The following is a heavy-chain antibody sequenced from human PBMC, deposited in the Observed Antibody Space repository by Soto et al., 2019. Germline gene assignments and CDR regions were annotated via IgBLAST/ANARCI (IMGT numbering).Heavy chain of an antibody. D-gene: IGHD3-3*01. CDR2: FDPEDGET. CDR1: GYTLTELS. V-gene: IGHV1-24*01. Sequence: ASVKVSCKVSGYTLTELSMHWVRQAPGKGLEWMGGFDPEDGETIYAQKFQGRVTMTEDTSTDTAYMELSSLRSEDTAVYYCATDLRTYYDFWSVYYHPRTYYYSFGMDVGGQGIRIAVS. CDR3: ATDLRTYYDFWSVYYHPRTYYYSFGMDV. J-gene: IGHJ6*02.